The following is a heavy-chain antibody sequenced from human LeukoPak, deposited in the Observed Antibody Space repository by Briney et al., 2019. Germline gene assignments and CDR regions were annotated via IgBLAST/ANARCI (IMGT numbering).Heavy chain of an antibody. V-gene: IGHV3-74*01. CDR3: ARDLVAAAGNNWFDP. D-gene: IGHD6-13*01. Sequence: GGSLRLSCAASGFTFSSYWMPWVRQAPGKGLVWVSRINSDGSSTSYADSVKGRFTISRDNAKNTLYLQMNSLRAEDTAVYYCARDLVAAAGNNWFDPWGQGTLVTVSS. J-gene: IGHJ5*02. CDR2: INSDGSST. CDR1: GFTFSSYW.